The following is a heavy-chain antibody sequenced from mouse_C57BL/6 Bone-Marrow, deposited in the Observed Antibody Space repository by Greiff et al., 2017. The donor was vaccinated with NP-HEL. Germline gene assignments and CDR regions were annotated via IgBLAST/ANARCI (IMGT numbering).Heavy chain of an antibody. CDR1: GYTFTSYG. V-gene: IGHV1-81*01. J-gene: IGHJ2*01. Sequence: VKLQESGAELARPGASVKLSCKASGYTFTSYGISWVKQRTGQGLEWIGEIYPRSGNTYYNEKFKGKAALTADKSSSTAYMELRSLTSEDSAVYFCAREDIYYDYWGQGTTLTVSS. CDR3: AREDIYYDY. D-gene: IGHD2-12*01. CDR2: IYPRSGNT.